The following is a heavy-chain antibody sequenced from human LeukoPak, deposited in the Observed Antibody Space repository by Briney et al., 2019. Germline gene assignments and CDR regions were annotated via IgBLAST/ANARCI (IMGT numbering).Heavy chain of an antibody. D-gene: IGHD1-1*01. CDR2: IDPSDSYT. J-gene: IGHJ5*02. V-gene: IGHV5-10-1*01. Sequence: GESMKISCKGSGYSFTSYRISWVRQMPGKGLEWMGRIDPSDSYTNYSPSFQGHVTISADKSISTAYLQWSSLKASDTAMYYCARPPTLPTGTGWFDPWGQGTLVTVSS. CDR1: GYSFTSYR. CDR3: ARPPTLPTGTGWFDP.